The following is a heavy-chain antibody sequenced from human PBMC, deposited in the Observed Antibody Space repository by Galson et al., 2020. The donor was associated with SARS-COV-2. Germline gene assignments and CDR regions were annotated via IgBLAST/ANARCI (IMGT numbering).Heavy chain of an antibody. D-gene: IGHD4-17*01. V-gene: IGHV4-30-2*01. J-gene: IGHJ3*02. Sequence: SETLSLTCAASGTPIRSGSYTWTWIRQPPGKGLEWIGYISHSGDPYYNPSLKSRVTISGDRSKNQFSLRLSSVTAADTAVYYCARLHYGEYAPEAFDIWGPGTRVTVAS. CDR2: ISHSGDP. CDR1: GTPIRSGSYT. CDR3: ARLHYGEYAPEAFDI.